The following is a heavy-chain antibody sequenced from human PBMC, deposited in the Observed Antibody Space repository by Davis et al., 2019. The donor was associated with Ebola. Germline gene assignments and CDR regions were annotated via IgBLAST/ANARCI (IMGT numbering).Heavy chain of an antibody. V-gene: IGHV3-48*04. Sequence: GGSLRLSCAASGFAFSLYSMNWVRQAPGKGLEWVSYISSISSTISYADSVKGRFTISRDNAKNSLFLQMNNLRVEDSAHYYCVPGTWIRGQGLPVTVSS. CDR2: ISSISSTI. J-gene: IGHJ4*02. CDR1: GFAFSLYS. D-gene: IGHD5-18*01. CDR3: VPGTWI.